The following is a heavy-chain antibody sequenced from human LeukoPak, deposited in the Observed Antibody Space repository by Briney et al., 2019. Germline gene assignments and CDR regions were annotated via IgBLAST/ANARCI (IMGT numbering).Heavy chain of an antibody. CDR3: PGTNTVYYSFLGYYYYMDV. V-gene: IGHV3-30*04. CDR2: VSYDATTQ. CDR1: GFTFSTYA. J-gene: IGHJ6*03. D-gene: IGHD3-9*01. Sequence: GGSLRLSCAASGFTFSTYAMHWVRQAPGKGLEWVAVVSYDATTQYFADSVRGRFTISRDNSQNTLYLQMNNLKPEDTAVYYCPGTNTVYYSFLGYYYYMDVWGDGTTVTVSS.